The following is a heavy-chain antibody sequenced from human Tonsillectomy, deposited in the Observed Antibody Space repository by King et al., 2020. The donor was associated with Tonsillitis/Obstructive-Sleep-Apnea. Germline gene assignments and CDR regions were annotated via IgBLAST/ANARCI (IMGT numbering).Heavy chain of an antibody. J-gene: IGHJ6*03. Sequence: QVQLVESGGGVVQPGRSLRLSCAASGFTFSNYPMHWVRQAPGKGLEGVAVISYGGSNKYYADSVKGRFTISRDNSKNTLYLHLDSLRAEDTAVYYCAGLDASGNSSYSYMDFWGQGTAVTVSS. V-gene: IGHV3-30*04. CDR3: AGLDASGNSSYSYMDF. CDR2: ISYGGSNK. CDR1: GFTFSNYP. D-gene: IGHD3/OR15-3a*01.